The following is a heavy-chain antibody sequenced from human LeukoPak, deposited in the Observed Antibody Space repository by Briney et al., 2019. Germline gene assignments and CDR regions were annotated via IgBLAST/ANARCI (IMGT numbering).Heavy chain of an antibody. CDR2: ISGSGGST. Sequence: GGSLRLSCAASGFTFNAFAMSWVRQAPGKGLEWVSAISGSGGSTYYADSVKGRFTISRDNSKNTLYLQMNSLRAEDTAVYYCAKDRYNRRTSAAKGFFDYWGQGTLVTVSS. CDR1: GFTFNAFA. CDR3: AKDRYNRRTSAAKGFFDY. D-gene: IGHD1-1*01. J-gene: IGHJ4*02. V-gene: IGHV3-23*01.